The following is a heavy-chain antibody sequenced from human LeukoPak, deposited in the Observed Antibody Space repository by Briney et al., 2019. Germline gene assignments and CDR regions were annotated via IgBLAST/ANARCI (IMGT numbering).Heavy chain of an antibody. V-gene: IGHV3-53*01. CDR1: GFTVSSNY. D-gene: IGHD1-7*01. CDR3: ARSRGLELLRFDY. J-gene: IGHJ4*02. CDR2: IYSGGST. Sequence: TGGSLRLSCAASGFTVSSNYMSWVRQAPGKGLEWVSVIYSGGSTYYADSVKGRFTISRDNSKNTLYLQMNSLRAEDTAVYYCARSRGLELLRFDYWGQGTLVTASS.